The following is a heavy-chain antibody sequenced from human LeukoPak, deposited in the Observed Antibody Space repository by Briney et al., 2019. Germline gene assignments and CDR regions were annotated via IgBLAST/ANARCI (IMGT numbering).Heavy chain of an antibody. V-gene: IGHV4-59*01. CDR3: ARGWGFGVFDY. D-gene: IGHD3-10*01. Sequence: SETLSLTCTVSGGSTNSYYWSWIRQPPGKGLEWIGYIYYSGSTNYNPSLKSRVTISVDTSKNQFSLKPSSVTAADTAVYYCARGWGFGVFDYWGQGTLVTVSS. CDR2: IYYSGST. J-gene: IGHJ4*02. CDR1: GGSTNSYY.